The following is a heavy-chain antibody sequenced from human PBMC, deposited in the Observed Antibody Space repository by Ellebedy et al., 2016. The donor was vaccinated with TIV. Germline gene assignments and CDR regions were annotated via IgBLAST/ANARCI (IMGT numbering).Heavy chain of an antibody. J-gene: IGHJ4*02. Sequence: GESLKISXAASGFTFSDAWMNWVRQAPGKGLEWVGRIKSKADGETTDYEAPVKGRFTLSRDESKNMLFLQLNTLRPEDTGVYYCTTGDYYEYWGQGTLVTVSS. V-gene: IGHV3-15*07. CDR1: GFTFSDAW. CDR3: TTGDYYEY. CDR2: IKSKADGETT.